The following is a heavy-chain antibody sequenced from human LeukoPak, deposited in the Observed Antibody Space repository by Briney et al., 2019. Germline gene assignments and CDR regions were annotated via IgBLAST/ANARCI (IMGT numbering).Heavy chain of an antibody. CDR3: ARVQNNNWNGGWGSFRWFDP. Sequence: SETLSLTCAVSGYSISSGYYWGWIRQPPGKGLEWIGSIYHSGSTYYNPSLKSRVTISVDTSKNQFSLKLSSVTAADTAVYYCARVQNNNWNGGWGSFRWFDPWGQGTLVTVSS. V-gene: IGHV4-38-2*01. D-gene: IGHD1-20*01. CDR2: IYHSGST. CDR1: GYSISSGYY. J-gene: IGHJ5*02.